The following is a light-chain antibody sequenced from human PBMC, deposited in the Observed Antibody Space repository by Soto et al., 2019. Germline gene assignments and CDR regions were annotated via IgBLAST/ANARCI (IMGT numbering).Light chain of an antibody. CDR2: AAS. J-gene: IGKJ1*01. CDR1: ESVSSNY. CDR3: QQYGSAPWT. Sequence: EIVLTQSPGTLSSSPGERATLSCRASESVSSNYLAWYQQRPGQAPRLLIYAASNTARGIPDRFGGSGSGTDFTLPVSRLEPEDFAVYYCQQYGSAPWTFGQGTKV. V-gene: IGKV3-20*01.